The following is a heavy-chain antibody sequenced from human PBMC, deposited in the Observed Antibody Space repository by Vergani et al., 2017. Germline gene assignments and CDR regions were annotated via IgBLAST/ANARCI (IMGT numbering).Heavy chain of an antibody. CDR2: ISPDGFST. CDR1: GYTFTAYY. J-gene: IGHJ4*02. Sequence: QVQLVQSGAEVGKPGASVKISCKASGYTFTAYYIHWVRQAPEQGLEWVGVISPDGFSTFYAQKFQGRVTITRDTSTYTVYLEVTSLRSDDGAVYYCARQPPLTGFFDYWGQGTLVTVSS. V-gene: IGHV1-46*03. D-gene: IGHD3-9*01. CDR3: ARQPPLTGFFDY.